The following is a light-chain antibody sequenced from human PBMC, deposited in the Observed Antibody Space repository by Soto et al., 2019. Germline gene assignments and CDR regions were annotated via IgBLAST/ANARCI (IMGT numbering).Light chain of an antibody. CDR3: QTWGTGIRV. J-gene: IGLJ1*01. V-gene: IGLV4-69*01. CDR1: SGHSNYA. Sequence: QSVLTQSPSASASLGDSVKLTCTLSSGHSNYAIAWHQQQPEKGPRYLMKVNSDGSHRKGDGIPDRFSGSSSGAQRYLTISSLQSEDEADYYCQTWGTGIRVFGTGTKVTVL. CDR2: VNSDGSH.